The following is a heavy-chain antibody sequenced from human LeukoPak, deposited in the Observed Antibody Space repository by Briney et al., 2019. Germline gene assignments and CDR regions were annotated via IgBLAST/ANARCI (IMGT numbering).Heavy chain of an antibody. Sequence: GGSLRLSYAASGFTFSSYGMHWVRQAPGKGLEWVAFIRYDGSNKYYADSVEGRFTISRDNSKNTLYLQMNSLRAEDTAVYYCAKDPTTISWPGFFDYWGQGTLVTVSS. J-gene: IGHJ4*02. CDR1: GFTFSSYG. D-gene: IGHD1-14*01. CDR2: IRYDGSNK. CDR3: AKDPTTISWPGFFDY. V-gene: IGHV3-30*02.